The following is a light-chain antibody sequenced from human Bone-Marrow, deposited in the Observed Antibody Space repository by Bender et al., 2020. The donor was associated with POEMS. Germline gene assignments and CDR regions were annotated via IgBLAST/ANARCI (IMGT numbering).Light chain of an antibody. CDR2: DNN. V-gene: IGLV1-51*01. CDR1: SSNIGNNY. Sequence: QSVLTQPPSVSAAPGQKVTISCSGTSSNIGNNYVSWYQQLPGTAPRVLIYDNNKRPSGIPDRFSGSKSGTSATLDITGLRSEDEADYYCAAWDDGVNGPLFGGGTKVTVL. J-gene: IGLJ2*01. CDR3: AAWDDGVNGPL.